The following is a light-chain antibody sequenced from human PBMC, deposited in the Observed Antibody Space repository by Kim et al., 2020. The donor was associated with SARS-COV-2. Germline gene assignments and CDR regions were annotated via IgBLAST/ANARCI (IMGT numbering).Light chain of an antibody. CDR2: EDN. Sequence: KTVTISCTRSSGSIASNYVQWYQQRPGSAPTTVIYEDNQSPSGVPDRFSGSIDSSSNSASLTISGLKTEDEADYYCQSYDSSNLVFGGGTQLTVL. V-gene: IGLV6-57*03. CDR3: QSYDSSNLV. CDR1: SGSIASNY. J-gene: IGLJ2*01.